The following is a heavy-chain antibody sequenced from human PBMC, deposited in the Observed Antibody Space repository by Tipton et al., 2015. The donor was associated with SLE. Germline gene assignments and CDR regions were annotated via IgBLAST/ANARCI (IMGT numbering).Heavy chain of an antibody. CDR3: ARYAEAATYYYYSYGMDV. CDR2: ISYDGSEK. CDR1: GFTFSSYA. D-gene: IGHD2-15*01. J-gene: IGHJ6*02. Sequence: SLRLSCAASGFTFSSYAMHWVRQAPGKGLEWVAVISYDGSEKYYADSVKGRFTISRANSKNTLYLQMNSLRTDDTALYYCARYAEAATYYYYSYGMDVWGQGTTVTVSS. V-gene: IGHV3-30*04.